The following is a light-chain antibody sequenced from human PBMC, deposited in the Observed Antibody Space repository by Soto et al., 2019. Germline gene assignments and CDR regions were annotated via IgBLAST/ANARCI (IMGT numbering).Light chain of an antibody. Sequence: QSALTQPRSVSGSPGQSVTISCTGTSSDVGGYNYVSWYQQHPGKAPKLMMYDVSKRPSGGPDRFSGSKSGNTASLTISGLQAEDEADYYCCSYAGSYTHVFGTGTKLTVL. CDR1: SSDVGGYNY. CDR2: DVS. CDR3: CSYAGSYTHV. V-gene: IGLV2-11*01. J-gene: IGLJ1*01.